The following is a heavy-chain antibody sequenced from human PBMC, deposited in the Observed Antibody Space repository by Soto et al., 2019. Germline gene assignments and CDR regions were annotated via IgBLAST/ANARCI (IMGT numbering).Heavy chain of an antibody. V-gene: IGHV4-34*01. CDR2: INHSGST. CDR3: ARGLSMITGGGVIEKGYYFDY. CDR1: GGSFSGYY. D-gene: IGHD3-16*02. Sequence: PSETLSLTCAVYGGSFSGYYWSWIRQPPGKGLEWIGEINHSGSTNYNPSLKSRVTISVDTSKNQFSLKLSSVTAADTAVYYCARGLSMITGGGVIEKGYYFDYWGQGTLVTVSS. J-gene: IGHJ4*02.